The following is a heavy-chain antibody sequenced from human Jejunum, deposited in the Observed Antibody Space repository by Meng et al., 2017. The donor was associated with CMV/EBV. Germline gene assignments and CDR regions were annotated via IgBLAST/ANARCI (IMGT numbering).Heavy chain of an antibody. J-gene: IGHJ4*01. V-gene: IGHV2-5*02. CDR1: GFSPRTSGEG. Sequence: QINLKESGPTLVKPTQTLTLTCSFSGFSPRTSGEGVGWIRQPPGKALEWLALIYRGDDKRYSPSLNSRLTIAKDTSKNEVVLTLTNMGPIDTGTYYCAHFVGGYYPSRPDYWGQEPWSPSPQ. CDR2: IYRGDDK. D-gene: IGHD1-26*01. CDR3: AHFVGGYYPSRPDY.